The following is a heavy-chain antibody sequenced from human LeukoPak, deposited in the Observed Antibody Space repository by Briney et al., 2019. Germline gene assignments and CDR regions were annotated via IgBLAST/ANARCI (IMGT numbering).Heavy chain of an antibody. J-gene: IGHJ4*02. D-gene: IGHD4-17*01. Sequence: ASVKVSCKASGYTFTSYYMHWVRQPPGQGLEWMGWINPNSGGTNYAQKFQGRVTMTRDTSISTAYTELSRLRSDDTAVYYCARVAVTTRVLDYWGQGTLVTVSS. CDR1: GYTFTSYY. CDR3: ARVAVTTRVLDY. CDR2: INPNSGGT. V-gene: IGHV1-2*02.